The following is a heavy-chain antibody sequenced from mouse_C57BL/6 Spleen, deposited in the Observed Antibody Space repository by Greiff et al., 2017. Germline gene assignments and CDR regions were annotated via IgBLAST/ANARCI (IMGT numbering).Heavy chain of an antibody. Sequence: VQGVESGAELVKPGASVKISCKASGYAFSSYWMNWVKQRPGKGLEWIGQIYPGDGDTNYNGKFKGKATLTADKSSSTAYMQLSSLTSEDSAVYFCARDDYGGYYYAMDYWGQGTSVTVSS. D-gene: IGHD2-4*01. CDR3: ARDDYGGYYYAMDY. J-gene: IGHJ4*01. CDR2: IYPGDGDT. CDR1: GYAFSSYW. V-gene: IGHV1-80*01.